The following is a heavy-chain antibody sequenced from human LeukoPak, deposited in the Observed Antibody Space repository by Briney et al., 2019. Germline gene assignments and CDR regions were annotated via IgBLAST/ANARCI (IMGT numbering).Heavy chain of an antibody. D-gene: IGHD6-13*01. Sequence: SVKVSCKASGGTFSSYAISWVRQAPGQGLEWMGGIIPIFGTANYAQKFQGWVTMTRDTSISTAYMELSRLRSDDTAVYYCARVAAAGTDYYYYGMDVWGQGTTVTVSS. CDR3: ARVAAAGTDYYYYGMDV. J-gene: IGHJ6*02. CDR1: GGTFSSYA. CDR2: IIPIFGTA. V-gene: IGHV1-69*05.